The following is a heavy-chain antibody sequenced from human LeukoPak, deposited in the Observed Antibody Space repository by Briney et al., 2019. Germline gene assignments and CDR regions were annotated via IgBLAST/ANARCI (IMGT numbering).Heavy chain of an antibody. V-gene: IGHV1-69*13. CDR1: GGTFSSYA. Sequence: GASVKVSCKASGGTFSSYAISWVRQAPGQGLEWMGGIIPILGTANYAQKFQGRVTITADESTSTAYMELSSLRSEDTAVYYCARGNIVATSAKCYFDYWGQGTLVTVSS. CDR2: IIPILGTA. D-gene: IGHD5-12*01. CDR3: ARGNIVATSAKCYFDY. J-gene: IGHJ4*02.